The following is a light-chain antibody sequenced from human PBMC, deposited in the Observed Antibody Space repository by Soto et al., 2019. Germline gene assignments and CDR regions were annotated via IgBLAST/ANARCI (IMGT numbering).Light chain of an antibody. Sequence: EILLTQSPGTLSLSPGERATLSCRAGQTVSTSYLAWYQQKPGQAPRLLIYGASYRATGVPDRFSGSGSGTDFTLTISRLEPEDFAVYYCQQYGTSLLTFGGGTKVDIK. CDR3: QQYGTSLLT. V-gene: IGKV3-20*01. J-gene: IGKJ4*01. CDR2: GAS. CDR1: QTVSTSY.